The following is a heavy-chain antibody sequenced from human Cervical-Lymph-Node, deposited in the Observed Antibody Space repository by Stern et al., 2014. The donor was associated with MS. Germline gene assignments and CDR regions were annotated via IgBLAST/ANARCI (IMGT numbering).Heavy chain of an antibody. CDR2: IIPHFAKE. D-gene: IGHD1-26*01. Sequence: QVQLVQSGAEVKKPGSSVKVSCKASGGTFNSYAISWVRHAPGQGLEWMGGIIPHFAKENYAKKFQVIITITSDASTTIAYMEPSSLRSEDTAVYYCARGELKEGLVRGMDVWGQGTTVTVSS. CDR3: ARGELKEGLVRGMDV. J-gene: IGHJ6*02. V-gene: IGHV1-69*01. CDR1: GGTFNSYA.